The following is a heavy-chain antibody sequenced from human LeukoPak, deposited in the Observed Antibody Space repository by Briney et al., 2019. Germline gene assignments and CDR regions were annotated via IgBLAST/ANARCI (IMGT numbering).Heavy chain of an antibody. CDR3: ARLGYSGYDSGYMDV. D-gene: IGHD5-12*01. CDR2: IYPGDSDT. CDR1: GYSFTSYW. J-gene: IGHJ6*03. V-gene: IGHV5-51*01. Sequence: AGESLKISCKGSGYSFTSYWIGWVRQMPGKGLEWMGIIYPGDSDTRYSPSFQGQVTISADKSISTAYLQWSSLKASDTAMYYCARLGYSGYDSGYMDVWGKGTTVTVSS.